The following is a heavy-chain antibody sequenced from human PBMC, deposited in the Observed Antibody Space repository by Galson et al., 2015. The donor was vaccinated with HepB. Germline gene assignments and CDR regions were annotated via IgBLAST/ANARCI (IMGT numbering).Heavy chain of an antibody. J-gene: IGHJ4*02. CDR2: FDPEDGET. CDR3: ATDPRIVGATGDY. V-gene: IGHV1-24*01. CDR1: GYTLTELS. Sequence: SVKVSCKVSGYTLTELSMHWVRQAPGKGLEWMGGFDPEDGETIYAQKFQGRVTMTEDTSTDTAYMELSSLRPEDTAVYYCATDPRIVGATGDYWGQGTLVTVSS. D-gene: IGHD1-26*01.